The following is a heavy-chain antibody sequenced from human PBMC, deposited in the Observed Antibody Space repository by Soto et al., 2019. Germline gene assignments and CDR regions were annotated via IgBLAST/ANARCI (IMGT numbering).Heavy chain of an antibody. CDR2: IYHSGST. Sequence: PSETLSLTCAVSSGSISSSNWWSWVRQPPGKGLEWIGEIYHSGSTNYNPSLKSRVTISVDKSKNQFSLKLSSVTAADTAVYYCYSSGWDSIIDYWGQGTLVTVSS. CDR3: YSSGWDSIIDY. CDR1: SGSISSSNW. V-gene: IGHV4-4*02. D-gene: IGHD6-19*01. J-gene: IGHJ4*02.